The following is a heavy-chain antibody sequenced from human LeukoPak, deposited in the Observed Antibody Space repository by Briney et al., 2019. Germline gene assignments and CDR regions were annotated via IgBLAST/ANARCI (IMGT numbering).Heavy chain of an antibody. Sequence: GGSLRLSCAASGFTFSSYSMNWVRQAPGKGLEWVSSISSSSSYIYYADSVKGRFTISRDNAKNSLYPQMNSLRAEDTAVYYCARRRCSGGSCYSDYWGQGTLVTVSS. V-gene: IGHV3-21*01. J-gene: IGHJ4*02. CDR2: ISSSSSYI. CDR3: ARRRCSGGSCYSDY. CDR1: GFTFSSYS. D-gene: IGHD2-15*01.